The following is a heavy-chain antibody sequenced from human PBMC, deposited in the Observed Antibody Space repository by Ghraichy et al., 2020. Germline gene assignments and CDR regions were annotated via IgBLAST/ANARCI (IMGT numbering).Heavy chain of an antibody. CDR3: AKEIGTAMVTRWFDP. J-gene: IGHJ5*02. D-gene: IGHD5-18*01. Sequence: GGSLRLSCAASGFTFSSYAMSWVRQAPGKGLDWVSAISGSGGRTYYADSVKGRFTISRANSKNTLYLQMNSLRAEDTAVYYCAKEIGTAMVTRWFDPWGQGTLVTVSS. CDR2: ISGSGGRT. CDR1: GFTFSSYA. V-gene: IGHV3-23*01.